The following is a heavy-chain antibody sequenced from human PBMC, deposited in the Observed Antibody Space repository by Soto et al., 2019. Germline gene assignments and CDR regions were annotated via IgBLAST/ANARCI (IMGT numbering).Heavy chain of an antibody. V-gene: IGHV1-69*06. Sequence: ASVKVSCKASGGTFSSYAISWVRQAPGQGLEWMGGIIPIFGTANYAQKFQGRVTITADKSTCTAYMELSSLRSEDTAVYYCAGTYYYGSGSYYFDYWGQGTLVTVSS. CDR3: AGTYYYGSGSYYFDY. CDR2: IIPIFGTA. CDR1: GGTFSSYA. J-gene: IGHJ4*02. D-gene: IGHD3-10*01.